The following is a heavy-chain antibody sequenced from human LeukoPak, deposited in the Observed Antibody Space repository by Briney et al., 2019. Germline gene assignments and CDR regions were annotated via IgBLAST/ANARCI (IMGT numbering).Heavy chain of an antibody. V-gene: IGHV4-34*01. Sequence: SETLSLTCAVYGGSSSGYYWSWIRQPPGKGLEWIGEINHSGSTNYNPSLKSRVTISVDTSKNQFSLKLSSVTAADTAVYYCARNPIAAAGTFDYWGQGTLVTVSS. CDR2: INHSGST. CDR3: ARNPIAAAGTFDY. J-gene: IGHJ4*02. CDR1: GGSSSGYY. D-gene: IGHD6-13*01.